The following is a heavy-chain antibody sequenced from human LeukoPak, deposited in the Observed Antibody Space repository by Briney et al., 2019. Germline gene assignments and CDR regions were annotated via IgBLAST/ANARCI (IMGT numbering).Heavy chain of an antibody. CDR1: GGSISSGGYY. CDR3: ARRTLIAAAAYFDY. J-gene: IGHJ4*02. CDR2: IYYSGST. Sequence: SETLSLTCTVSGGSISSGGYYWSWIRQPPGKGLEWIGSIYYSGSTYYNPSLKSRVTISVDTSKNQFSLKLSSVTAADTAVYYCARRTLIAAAAYFDYWGQGTLVTVSS. V-gene: IGHV4-39*01. D-gene: IGHD6-13*01.